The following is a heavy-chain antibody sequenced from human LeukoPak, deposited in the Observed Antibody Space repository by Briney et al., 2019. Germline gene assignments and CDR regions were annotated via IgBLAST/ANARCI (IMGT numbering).Heavy chain of an antibody. Sequence: PGGSLRLSCAASGFTFSNAWMSWVGQAPGKGLEWVGRIKSKTDGGTTDYAAPVKGRFTISRDDSKNTLYLQMNSLKTEDTAVYYCTTRFTMVRGVIIPDAFDIWGQGTMVTVSS. CDR3: TTRFTMVRGVIIPDAFDI. CDR2: IKSKTDGGTT. V-gene: IGHV3-15*01. CDR1: GFTFSNAW. J-gene: IGHJ3*02. D-gene: IGHD3-10*01.